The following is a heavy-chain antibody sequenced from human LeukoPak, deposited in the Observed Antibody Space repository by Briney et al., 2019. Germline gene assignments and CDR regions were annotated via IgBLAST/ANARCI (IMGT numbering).Heavy chain of an antibody. D-gene: IGHD5-24*01. CDR3: TRQVEMATSNYYYYYGMDV. CDR2: IYYSGST. Sequence: SEALSLTCTVSGGSISSYYWSWIGQPPGEGLEWIGYIYYSGSTNYNPSLKSRVTISVDTSKNQFSLKLSAVAAADTAVYYCTRQVEMATSNYYYYYGMDVWGQGTTVTVSS. V-gene: IGHV4-59*08. J-gene: IGHJ6*02. CDR1: GGSISSYY.